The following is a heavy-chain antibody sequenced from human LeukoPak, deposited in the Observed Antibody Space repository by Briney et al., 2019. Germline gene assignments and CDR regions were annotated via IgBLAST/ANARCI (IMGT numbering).Heavy chain of an antibody. Sequence: SQTLSLTCTVSGGSISSGSYYWSWIRQPAGKGLEWIGRIYTSGTTNYNPSLKSRVTISVDTDKNKLSLNTRSVTAADTAVYCCARCPGSPGDYYFDYWGQGTLVTVSS. J-gene: IGHJ4*02. CDR3: ARCPGSPGDYYFDY. D-gene: IGHD1-14*01. CDR1: GGSISSGSYY. CDR2: IYTSGTT. V-gene: IGHV4-61*02.